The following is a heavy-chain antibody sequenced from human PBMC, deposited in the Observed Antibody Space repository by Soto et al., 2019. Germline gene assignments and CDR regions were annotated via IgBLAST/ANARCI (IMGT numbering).Heavy chain of an antibody. CDR2: ITSDTKTI. CDR3: ARSVEGHFDY. CDR1: GFTYSVYS. D-gene: IGHD6-19*01. V-gene: IGHV3-48*02. J-gene: IGHJ4*02. Sequence: EVQLMESGGDLEQRGGSLRLSCVASGFTYSVYSMNWVRQAPGTGLEWFSYITSDTKTIKYADSVKGRFTISRDNAKNSVYLQMNTLRDEDTAVYYCARSVEGHFDYWGQGTVVTVSS.